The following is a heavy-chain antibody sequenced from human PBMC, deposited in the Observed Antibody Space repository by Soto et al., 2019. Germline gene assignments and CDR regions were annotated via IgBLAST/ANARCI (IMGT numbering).Heavy chain of an antibody. CDR3: AREPRYCRGGSCSITGDAYDI. D-gene: IGHD2-15*01. J-gene: IGHJ3*02. CDR1: GFIVSDTY. CDR2: ISNRGDT. V-gene: IGHV3-66*01. Sequence: EVQLVESGGGLVQPGGSLRLSCTASGFIVSDTYVNWVRQAPWKGLEWVSVISNRGDTHYADSVRGRFSLSRDISDNTLHLQMNNLRVVVRAVYYCAREPRYCRGGSCSITGDAYDIWGQGTMVTVSS.